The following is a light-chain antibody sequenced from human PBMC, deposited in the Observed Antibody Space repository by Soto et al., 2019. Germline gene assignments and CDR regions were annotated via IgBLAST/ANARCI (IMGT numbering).Light chain of an antibody. Sequence: VVMSQTKDSLAVSLGERATINCKSSQSVLSSSDNKNYLAWFQQKPGQPPKLLIYWASTRGSGVPDRFSGSGSGTDFTLTISSLQAEDVAVYYCQHYYNAPITFGQVRLLAVK. CDR3: QHYYNAPIT. CDR1: QSVLSSSDNKNY. CDR2: WAS. V-gene: IGKV4-1*01. J-gene: IGKJ5*01.